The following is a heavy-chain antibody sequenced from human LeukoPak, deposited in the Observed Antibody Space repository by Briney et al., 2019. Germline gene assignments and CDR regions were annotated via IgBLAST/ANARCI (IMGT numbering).Heavy chain of an antibody. CDR3: ARESVTAAGPDFDD. CDR1: GFTFSRYS. CDR2: ISGSSNYI. V-gene: IGHV3-21*01. J-gene: IGHJ4*02. D-gene: IGHD6-25*01. Sequence: RTGGSLRLSCAASGFTFSRYSMIWVRQAPGKGLEWVSSISGSSNYIYYADSVKGRFTISRDNAKNSLFLQLNSLRAEDTAVYYCARESVTAAGPDFDDWGQGTLVSVSS.